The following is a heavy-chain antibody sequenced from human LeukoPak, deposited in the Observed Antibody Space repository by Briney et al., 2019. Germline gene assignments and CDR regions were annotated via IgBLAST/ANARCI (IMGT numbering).Heavy chain of an antibody. CDR1: GESFVGYY. Sequence: SETLSLTCAVYGESFVGYYWAWIRQPPGKGLEWIGEIDYTGSTNYNPSLKSRIKMSVDTSKNQFSVNLNSVTAADTAFYYCARRRIPATITGSKLSSRFDTWGQGTLVTVSS. CDR2: IDYTGST. J-gene: IGHJ1*01. V-gene: IGHV4-34*01. D-gene: IGHD5-12*01. CDR3: ARRRIPATITGSKLSSRFDT.